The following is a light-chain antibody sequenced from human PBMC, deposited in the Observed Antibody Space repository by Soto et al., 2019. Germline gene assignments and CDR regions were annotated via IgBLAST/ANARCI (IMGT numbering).Light chain of an antibody. Sequence: QSALTQPPSVSGAPGQRVTISCTGSRSNIGATYGVHWYQQLPGTAPKLLIYGNTNRPSGVPDRFSGSKSGTSASLAITGLQAEDEADYYCQSYDSSLSGSVFGGGTKLTVL. CDR2: GNT. CDR3: QSYDSSLSGSV. J-gene: IGLJ2*01. CDR1: RSNIGATYG. V-gene: IGLV1-40*01.